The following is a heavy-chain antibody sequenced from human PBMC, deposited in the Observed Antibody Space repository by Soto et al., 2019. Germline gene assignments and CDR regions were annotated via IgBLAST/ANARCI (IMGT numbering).Heavy chain of an antibody. Sequence: EVQLLESGGGLVQPGGSLRLSCAASGFTFSSYAMSWVRQAPGKGLEWVSAMSDSGGSTYYADSVKGRLTISRDNSKNSLYLQMTSLRAEDTAVYYCAKGPQQLVVYYGMDVWGQGTTVTVSS. V-gene: IGHV3-23*01. CDR1: GFTFSSYA. J-gene: IGHJ6*02. CDR2: MSDSGGST. CDR3: AKGPQQLVVYYGMDV. D-gene: IGHD6-13*01.